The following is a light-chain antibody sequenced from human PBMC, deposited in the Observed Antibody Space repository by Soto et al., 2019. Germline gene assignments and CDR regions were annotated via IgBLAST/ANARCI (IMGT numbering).Light chain of an antibody. CDR2: DAS. V-gene: IGKV3-11*01. Sequence: EIVLTQSPATLSLSPGERATLSCRASQSVSSYLAWYQQKPGQAPRLLIYDASNRATGIPARFSGSGSGTDSTLTISSLEPEDFAVYYCQQSSNWPPSWTFGQGTKVEIK. CDR1: QSVSSY. J-gene: IGKJ1*01. CDR3: QQSSNWPPSWT.